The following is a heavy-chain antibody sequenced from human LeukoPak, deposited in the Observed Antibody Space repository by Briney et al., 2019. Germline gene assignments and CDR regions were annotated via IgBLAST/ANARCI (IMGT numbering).Heavy chain of an antibody. CDR2: IRSSGADI. V-gene: IGHV3-21*05. CDR3: ARSLAYSSGWARTPTYYFDY. D-gene: IGHD6-19*01. Sequence: GGSLRLSCAASGFIFRDYTMTWVRQAPGKGLEWVSHIRSSGADIRYADFVKGRFTISRDDAKNSLFLQMNSLRAEDTAVYYCARSLAYSSGWARTPTYYFDYWGQGTLVTVSS. CDR1: GFIFRDYT. J-gene: IGHJ4*02.